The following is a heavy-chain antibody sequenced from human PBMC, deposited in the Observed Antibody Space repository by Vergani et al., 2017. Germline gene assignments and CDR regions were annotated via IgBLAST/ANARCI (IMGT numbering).Heavy chain of an antibody. CDR1: GYTFTGYY. J-gene: IGHJ4*02. CDR3: ARDRIAATIPFDY. D-gene: IGHD6-13*01. CDR2: INPNSGGT. V-gene: IGHV1-2*02. Sequence: QVQLVQSGAEVKKPGASVKVSCKASGYTFTGYYMHWVRQAPGQGLEWMGWINPNSGGTNYAQKFQGRVTMTRETSISTAYMELRRLRSDDTAVYYCARDRIAATIPFDYWGQGTLVTVSS.